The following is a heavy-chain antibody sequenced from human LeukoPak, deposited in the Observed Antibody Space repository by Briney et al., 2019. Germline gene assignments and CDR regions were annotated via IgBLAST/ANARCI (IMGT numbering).Heavy chain of an antibody. Sequence: GGSLRLSCAASGFTFSSYAMHWVRQAPGKGLEWVAVISYDGSNKYYADSVKGRFTISRDNSKNTLYLQMNSLRAEDTAVYYCARQTNDYGDYGSSSWFDPWDQGTLVTVSS. J-gene: IGHJ5*02. D-gene: IGHD4-17*01. CDR3: ARQTNDYGDYGSSSWFDP. V-gene: IGHV3-30*04. CDR1: GFTFSSYA. CDR2: ISYDGSNK.